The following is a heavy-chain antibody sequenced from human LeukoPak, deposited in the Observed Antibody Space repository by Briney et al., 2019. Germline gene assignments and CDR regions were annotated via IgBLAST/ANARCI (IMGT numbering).Heavy chain of an antibody. CDR1: GYSFTNSW. J-gene: IGHJ4*02. Sequence: GESLKISCKGSGYSFTNSWIGWVRQMPGKGLEWMGIIYPGDSDTRYSTSFQGPVTISANKSISTAYLQWSSLKASDTAMYYCARGSTVTTVDYWGQGTLVTVSS. CDR3: ARGSTVTTVDY. CDR2: IYPGDSDT. V-gene: IGHV5-51*01. D-gene: IGHD4-17*01.